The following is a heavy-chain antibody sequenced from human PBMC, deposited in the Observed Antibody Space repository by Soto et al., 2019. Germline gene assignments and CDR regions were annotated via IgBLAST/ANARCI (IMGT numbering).Heavy chain of an antibody. CDR2: IIPIFGTA. J-gene: IGHJ6*02. V-gene: IGHV1-69*01. D-gene: IGHD2-15*01. CDR3: ARASSGCGGSCYQRDYQYGMDV. CDR1: GGSFSTYA. Sequence: SVKGSCTASGGSFSTYASSWGRQAPGQGLEWMGGIIPIFGTANYAQKFQGRVTITADESTSTAYMELSSLRSEDTAIYYCARASSGCGGSCYQRDYQYGMDVWGLGTTVTVSS.